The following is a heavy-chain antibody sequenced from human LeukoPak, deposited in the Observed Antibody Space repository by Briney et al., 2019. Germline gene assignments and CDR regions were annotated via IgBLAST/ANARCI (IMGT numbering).Heavy chain of an antibody. J-gene: IGHJ4*02. V-gene: IGHV3-30*02. CDR2: IRYDGSNK. D-gene: IGHD6-13*01. Sequence: GGSLRLSCAASGFTFSSYGMHWARQAPGKGLEWVAFIRYDGSNKYYADSVKGRFTISRDNSKNTLYLQMNSLRAEDTAVYYCAKDRSVGSLGYSSSWYLGYWGQGTLVTVSS. CDR1: GFTFSSYG. CDR3: AKDRSVGSLGYSSSWYLGY.